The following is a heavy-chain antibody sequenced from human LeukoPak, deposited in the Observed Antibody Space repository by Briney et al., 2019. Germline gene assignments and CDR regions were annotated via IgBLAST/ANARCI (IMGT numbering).Heavy chain of an antibody. J-gene: IGHJ4*02. CDR3: ASNALTHPGLDY. D-gene: IGHD1-14*01. CDR1: GGSISSYY. V-gene: IGHV4-59*01. Sequence: PSETLSLTCTVSGGSISSYYWSWIRQPPGKGLEWIGYFYYSGNTNYNSSLKSRVTISVDTSKNQFSLKVTSVTAADTAVYYCASNALTHPGLDYWGQGTLVAVSS. CDR2: FYYSGNT.